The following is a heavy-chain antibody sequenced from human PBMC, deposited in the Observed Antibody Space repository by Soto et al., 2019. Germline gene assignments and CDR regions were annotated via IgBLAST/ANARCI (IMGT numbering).Heavy chain of an antibody. V-gene: IGHV1-58*01. J-gene: IGHJ4*02. CDR2: IVVGSGNT. Sequence: ASVKVSCKASGFTFTSSAVQCVRQARGQRLEWIGSIVVGSGNTNYAQTFQERVPLTRDMSTRTAYMELSTLRSEDTAVYYCAAGHGSGSYYALDYWGQGTLVTVSS. CDR3: AAGHGSGSYYALDY. CDR1: GFTFTSSA. D-gene: IGHD3-10*01.